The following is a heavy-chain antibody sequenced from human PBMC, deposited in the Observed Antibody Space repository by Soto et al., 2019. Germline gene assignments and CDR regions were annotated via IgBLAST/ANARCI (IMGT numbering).Heavy chain of an antibody. CDR3: ATSYGSGYRAFDY. V-gene: IGHV1-69*02. CDR2: INPILSMS. CDR1: GDTFAFYS. J-gene: IGHJ4*02. D-gene: IGHD3-10*01. Sequence: QVQLVQSGAEVKRPGSSVKVSCKASGDTFAFYSINWVRQAHGLGLEWMGRINPILSMSNYAQRFQGRVTMTADKSTSTAYMVLNSLRSEDTAMYYCATSYGSGYRAFDYWGQGALVTVSS.